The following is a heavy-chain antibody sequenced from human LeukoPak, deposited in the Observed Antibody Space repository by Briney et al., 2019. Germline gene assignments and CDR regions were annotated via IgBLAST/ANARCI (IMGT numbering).Heavy chain of an antibody. Sequence: ASETLSLTCTVSGYSISSGYYWGWIRQPPGKGLEWIGSIYHSGSTYYNPSLKSRVTISVDTSKNQFSLKLSSVTAADTAVYYCARRVWIEVPAAREYYFDYWGQGTLVTVSS. J-gene: IGHJ4*02. D-gene: IGHD2-2*01. CDR1: GYSISSGYY. V-gene: IGHV4-38-2*02. CDR3: ARRVWIEVPAAREYYFDY. CDR2: IYHSGST.